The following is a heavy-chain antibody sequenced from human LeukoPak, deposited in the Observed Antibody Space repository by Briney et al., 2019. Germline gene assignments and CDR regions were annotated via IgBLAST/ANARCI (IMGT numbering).Heavy chain of an antibody. D-gene: IGHD3-22*01. Sequence: PGGSLRLSCAASGFTFSSYSMNWVRQAPGKGLEWVSYISSSSSTIYYADSVKGRFTISRDNSKNTLYLQMNSLRAEDTAVYYCARAGVYYDSSGPNDYWGQGTLVTVSS. CDR2: ISSSSSTI. CDR1: GFTFSSYS. J-gene: IGHJ4*02. V-gene: IGHV3-48*01. CDR3: ARAGVYYDSSGPNDY.